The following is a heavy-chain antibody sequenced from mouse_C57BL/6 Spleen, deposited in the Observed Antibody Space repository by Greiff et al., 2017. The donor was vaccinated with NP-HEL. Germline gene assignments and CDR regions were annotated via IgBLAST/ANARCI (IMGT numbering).Heavy chain of an antibody. V-gene: IGHV1-81*01. Sequence: VQLQQSGAELARPGASVKLSCKASGYTFTSYGISWVKQRTGQGLEWIGEIYPRSGNTYYNEKFKGKATLTADKSSSTAYMELRSLTSEDSAVYFCARSEDYDYVYAMDYWGQGTSVTVSS. CDR3: ARSEDYDYVYAMDY. D-gene: IGHD2-4*01. CDR1: GYTFTSYG. CDR2: IYPRSGNT. J-gene: IGHJ4*01.